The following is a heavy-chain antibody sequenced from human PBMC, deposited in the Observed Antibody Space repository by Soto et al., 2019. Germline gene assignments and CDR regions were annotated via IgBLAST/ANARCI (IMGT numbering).Heavy chain of an antibody. CDR1: GFTFDDYA. CDR2: ISWDGGST. Sequence: EVQLVESGGVVVQPGGSLRLSCAASGFTFDDYAMHWVRQAPGKGLEWVSLISWDGGSTYYADSVKGRFTISRDSSKNSLYLQMNSLRAEDTALYYCAKDSQHRGSGYYYGMDVWGQGTTVTVSS. CDR3: AKDSQHRGSGYYYGMDV. D-gene: IGHD3-10*01. J-gene: IGHJ6*02. V-gene: IGHV3-43D*04.